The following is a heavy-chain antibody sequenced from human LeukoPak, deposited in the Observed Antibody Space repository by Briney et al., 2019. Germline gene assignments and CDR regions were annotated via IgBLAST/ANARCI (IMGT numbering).Heavy chain of an antibody. D-gene: IGHD1-14*01. V-gene: IGHV3-43*01. CDR3: ARDPRYPGWFDP. CDR1: GFTFDDYT. Sequence: GGSLRLSCAASGFTFDDYTMHWVRQAPGKGLDRVSLISWDGGSTYYADSVKGRFTISRDNSKNTLYLQMNSLRAEDTAVYYCARDPRYPGWFDPWGQGTLVTVSS. J-gene: IGHJ5*02. CDR2: ISWDGGST.